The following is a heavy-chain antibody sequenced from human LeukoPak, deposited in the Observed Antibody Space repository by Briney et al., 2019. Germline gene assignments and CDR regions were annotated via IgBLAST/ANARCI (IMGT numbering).Heavy chain of an antibody. Sequence: GGSLRLSCAASGFTFDEYGMSWVRQAPGKGLEWVSAIRGDAGSTGYADSVKGRFTISRDNAKNSLYLQMNSLRVEDTALYYCARVWAWGSGNYFDNWGQGTLVTVSS. V-gene: IGHV3-20*04. D-gene: IGHD7-27*01. CDR2: IRGDAGST. J-gene: IGHJ4*02. CDR1: GFTFDEYG. CDR3: ARVWAWGSGNYFDN.